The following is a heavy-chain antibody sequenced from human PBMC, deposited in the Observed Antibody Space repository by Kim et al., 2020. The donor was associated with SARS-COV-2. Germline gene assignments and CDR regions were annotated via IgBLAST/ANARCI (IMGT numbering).Heavy chain of an antibody. D-gene: IGHD2-15*01. J-gene: IGHJ6*02. Sequence: YHPSLNSRVPISVDTSKNQFSLKLSSVTAADTAVYYCARRGTKPFYGMDVWGQGTTVTVSS. CDR3: ARRGTKPFYGMDV. V-gene: IGHV4-39*01.